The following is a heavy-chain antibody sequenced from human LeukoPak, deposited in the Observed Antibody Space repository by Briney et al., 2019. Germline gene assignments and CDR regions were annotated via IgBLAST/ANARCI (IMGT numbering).Heavy chain of an antibody. V-gene: IGHV3-33*01. CDR3: ARDRADFWSGFHWFDP. CDR1: GFTFSSYG. CDR2: IWYVGSNK. D-gene: IGHD3-3*01. Sequence: GRSLRLSCAASGFTFSSYGMHWVRQAAGKGLEWVAVIWYVGSNKYYADSVEGRFPISRDNSTNTLYLPMNSLRAADTAVYYCARDRADFWSGFHWFDPWGQGTLVTVSS. J-gene: IGHJ5*02.